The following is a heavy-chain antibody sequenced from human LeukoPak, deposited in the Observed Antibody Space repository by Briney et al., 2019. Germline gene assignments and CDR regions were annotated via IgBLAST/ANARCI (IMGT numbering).Heavy chain of an antibody. CDR1: GFTFDDYA. D-gene: IGHD3-10*01. CDR3: ARVPAYGSGAYYYGMDV. CDR2: ISWNSGSI. V-gene: IGHV3-9*01. J-gene: IGHJ6*02. Sequence: GGSLRLSCAASGFTFDDYAVHWVRQAPGKGLEWVSGISWNSGSIGYADSVRGRFTISRDNAKNTLYLQMNSLRAEDTAVYYCARVPAYGSGAYYYGMDVWGQGTTVTVSS.